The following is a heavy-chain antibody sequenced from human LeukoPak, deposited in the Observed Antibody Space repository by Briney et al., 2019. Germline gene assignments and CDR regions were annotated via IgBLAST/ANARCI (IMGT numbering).Heavy chain of an antibody. V-gene: IGHV4-59*08. Sequence: SETLSLTCTVSGGTISSYYWSWLRQPPGKGLQWIGYISYSGSTNYNSSLKSRVTMSVDTSKNQFSLKLRSVTAADTAVYYCARFGSDTYGYEYCFESWGEGALVTVSS. CDR2: ISYSGST. CDR3: ARFGSDTYGYEYCFES. D-gene: IGHD5-18*01. CDR1: GGTISSYY. J-gene: IGHJ5*01.